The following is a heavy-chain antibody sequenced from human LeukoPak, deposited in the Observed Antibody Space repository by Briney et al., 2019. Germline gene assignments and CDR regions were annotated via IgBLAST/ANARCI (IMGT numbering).Heavy chain of an antibody. V-gene: IGHV4-39*01. CDR3: ARRGNWFDP. D-gene: IGHD3-16*01. J-gene: IGHJ5*02. CDR2: LYYSGIT. CDR1: GDSIRSSSYY. Sequence: PSETLSLTCTVSGDSIRSSSYYWGWIRQPPGKGLEWIGSLYYSGITYYNPSLKSRVTISVDTSKNQFSLKLNSVTAADTAVYYCARRGNWFDPRGQGTLVTVSS.